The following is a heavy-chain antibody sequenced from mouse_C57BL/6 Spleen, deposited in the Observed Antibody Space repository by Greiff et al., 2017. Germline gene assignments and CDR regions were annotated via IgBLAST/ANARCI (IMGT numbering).Heavy chain of an antibody. D-gene: IGHD2-1*01. CDR2: ISDGGSYT. Sequence: DVQLVESGGGLVKPGGSLKLSCAASGFTFSSSAMSWVRQTPEKRLEWVATISDGGSYTYYPDNVKGRFTISRDNAKNNLYLQMSHLKSEDTAMYYCARDQNGNYFDYWGQGTTLTVSS. V-gene: IGHV5-4*01. J-gene: IGHJ2*01. CDR3: ARDQNGNYFDY. CDR1: GFTFSSSA.